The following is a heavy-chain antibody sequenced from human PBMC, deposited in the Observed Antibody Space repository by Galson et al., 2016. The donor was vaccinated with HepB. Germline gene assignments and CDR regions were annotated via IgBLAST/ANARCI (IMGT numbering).Heavy chain of an antibody. CDR2: IGGDGTST. CDR3: ARDYYYRIDV. CDR1: GFTFSGSW. J-gene: IGHJ6*02. V-gene: IGHV3-74*01. Sequence: SLRLSCAASGFTFSGSWMHWVRQAPGKGLAWVARIGGDGTSTDSADSVKGRFTISRDNAKNTLYLQMNSLRAEDTALYYCARDYYYRIDVWGRGTTVTVSS.